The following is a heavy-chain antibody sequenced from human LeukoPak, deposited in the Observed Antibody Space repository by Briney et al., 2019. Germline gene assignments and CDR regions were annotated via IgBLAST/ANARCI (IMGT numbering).Heavy chain of an antibody. Sequence: SETLSLTCAVYGGSFSGYYWSWIRQPPGKGLEWIGEINHSGSTNYNPSLKSRVTIPVDTSKNQFSLKLSSVTAADTGVYYCAEGRAGSGSYGYWGQGTLVTVSS. CDR3: AEGRAGSGSYGY. CDR2: INHSGST. V-gene: IGHV4-34*01. D-gene: IGHD3-10*01. J-gene: IGHJ4*02. CDR1: GGSFSGYY.